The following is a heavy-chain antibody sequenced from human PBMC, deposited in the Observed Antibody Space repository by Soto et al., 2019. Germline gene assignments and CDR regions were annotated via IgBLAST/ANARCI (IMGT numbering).Heavy chain of an antibody. V-gene: IGHV1-2*04. D-gene: IGHD3-3*01. CDR3: ARDRRRFWSGYIPPGMDV. CDR1: GYNFTCYY. Sequence: GSSVKGSCKASGYNFTCYYMHWVRQAPGQGLEWTGWINPNSGGTNYAQKFQGWVTMTRDTSISTAYMELSRLRSDDTAVYHCARDRRRFWSGYIPPGMDVWGQGTTVTVSS. CDR2: INPNSGGT. J-gene: IGHJ6*02.